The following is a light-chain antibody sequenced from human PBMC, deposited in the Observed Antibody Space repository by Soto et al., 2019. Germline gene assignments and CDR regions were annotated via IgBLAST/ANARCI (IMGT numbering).Light chain of an antibody. CDR3: AAWDDSLNGLV. J-gene: IGLJ1*01. CDR2: NNN. Sequence: QSVLTQPPSASGTPGQRVTIPCSGSSSNIGSNTVNWYQQLPGTAPQLLIYNNNQRPSGFPDRCSGSKSGTSASLAISGLKSADEADYYCAAWDDSLNGLVFGTGTKLTVL. V-gene: IGLV1-44*01. CDR1: SSNIGSNT.